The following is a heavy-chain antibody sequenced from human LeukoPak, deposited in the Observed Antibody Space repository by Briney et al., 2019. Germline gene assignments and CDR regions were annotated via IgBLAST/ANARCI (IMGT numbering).Heavy chain of an antibody. CDR1: GYSLTNYW. D-gene: IGHD5-12*01. Sequence: GEALKMSCMCSGYSLTNYWIGWVRQGPGSGLEGMGVIYPSDSDTRYSPSFQGQVTISADKSIDTAYLQWSSLKAADTAMYYCARQRDSGFDFDSWGQGTLVTVSS. V-gene: IGHV5-51*01. J-gene: IGHJ4*02. CDR3: ARQRDSGFDFDS. CDR2: IYPSDSDT.